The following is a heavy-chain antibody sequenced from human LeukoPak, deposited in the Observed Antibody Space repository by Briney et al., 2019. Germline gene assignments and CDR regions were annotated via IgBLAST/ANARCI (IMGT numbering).Heavy chain of an antibody. CDR2: INTDGSIT. CDR1: GVTFSSSW. J-gene: IGHJ4*02. V-gene: IGHV3-74*01. D-gene: IGHD4-17*01. Sequence: PGGSLRLSCAASGVTFSSSWMHWVRQAPGKGLVWVARINTDGSITNYADSVKGRFTISRDSAKSTLYLQMNSLRAEDTAVYYCIRSLNGADDFWGQGTLVTVSS. CDR3: IRSLNGADDF.